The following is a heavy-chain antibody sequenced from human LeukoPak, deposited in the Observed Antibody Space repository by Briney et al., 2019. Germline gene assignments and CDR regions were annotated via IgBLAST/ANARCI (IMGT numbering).Heavy chain of an antibody. CDR1: GGSFSGYY. D-gene: IGHD2-8*01. V-gene: IGHV4-34*01. J-gene: IGHJ4*02. Sequence: PETPSLTCAVYGGSFSGYYWSWIRQPPVKGLEWIGEINHSGSTNYNPSLKSRVTISVDTSKNQFSLKLSSVTAADTAVYYCARGVVMALPFDYWGQGTLVTVSS. CDR3: ARGVVMALPFDY. CDR2: INHSGST.